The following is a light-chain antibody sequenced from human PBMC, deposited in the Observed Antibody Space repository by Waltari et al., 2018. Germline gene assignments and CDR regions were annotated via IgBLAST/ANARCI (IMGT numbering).Light chain of an antibody. Sequence: ETVMKQSPATLSVSRGERATLSCRASRSVGTNLAWYQQKPGQVPRLLLYDASSRATGIPGRFSGSGSGTEFTLTISSLQSEDFAVYYCQQFDSWPLTFGPGTKVDIK. CDR3: QQFDSWPLT. CDR2: DAS. V-gene: IGKV3-15*01. CDR1: RSVGTN. J-gene: IGKJ3*01.